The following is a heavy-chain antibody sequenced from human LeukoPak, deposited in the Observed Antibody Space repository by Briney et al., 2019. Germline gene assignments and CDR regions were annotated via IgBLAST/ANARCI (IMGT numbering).Heavy chain of an antibody. CDR3: ASLARGATTADWFDP. D-gene: IGHD1-26*01. J-gene: IGHJ5*02. V-gene: IGHV7-4-1*02. Sequence: ASVKDSCKASGYTFTSYAMNWVRQAPGQGLEWMGWINTNTGNPTYAQGFTGRFVFSLDTSVSTAYLQISSLKAEDTAVYYCASLARGATTADWFDPWGQGTLVTVSS. CDR2: INTNTGNP. CDR1: GYTFTSYA.